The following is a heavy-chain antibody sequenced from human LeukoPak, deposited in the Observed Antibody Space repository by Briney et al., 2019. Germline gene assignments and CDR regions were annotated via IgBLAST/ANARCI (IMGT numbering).Heavy chain of an antibody. CDR3: ARAEKTTVPAMRYLDV. V-gene: IGHV4-34*01. CDR1: GGSFSGYY. J-gene: IGHJ6*03. CDR2: INHSGST. D-gene: IGHD4-17*01. Sequence: SETLSLTCAVYGGSFSGYYWSWIRQPPGKGLEWIGEINHSGSTNYNPSLKSRVTISVDTSKNQFSLKLSSVTAADTAVYYCARAEKTTVPAMRYLDVWGKGTTVTVSS.